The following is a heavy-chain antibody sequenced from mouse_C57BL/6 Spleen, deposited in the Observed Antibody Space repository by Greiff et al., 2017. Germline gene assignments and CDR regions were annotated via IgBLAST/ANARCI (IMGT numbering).Heavy chain of an antibody. CDR3: ARWGDYEEYYFDY. Sequence: VKLMESGAELVKPGASVKISCKASGYAFSSYWMNWVKQRPGKGLEWIGQIYPGDGDTNYNGKFKGKATLTADKSSSTAYMQLSSLTSEDSAVYFCARWGDYEEYYFDYWGQGTTLTVSS. CDR1: GYAFSSYW. V-gene: IGHV1-80*01. J-gene: IGHJ2*01. D-gene: IGHD2-4*01. CDR2: IYPGDGDT.